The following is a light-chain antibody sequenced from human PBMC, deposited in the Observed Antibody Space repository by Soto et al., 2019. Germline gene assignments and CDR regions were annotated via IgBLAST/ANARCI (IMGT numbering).Light chain of an antibody. CDR2: ANR. CDR1: SSNIGAGYD. V-gene: IGLV1-40*01. Sequence: QLVLTQPPSVSGAPGQRVVISCTGSSSNIGAGYDVHWYQQFPGIAPKLLIYANRNRPSGVPDRFSASKSGTSASLAITGLQAEDEADYYCQSFDSSLGGSGVFGGGTKLTVL. J-gene: IGLJ2*01. CDR3: QSFDSSLGGSGV.